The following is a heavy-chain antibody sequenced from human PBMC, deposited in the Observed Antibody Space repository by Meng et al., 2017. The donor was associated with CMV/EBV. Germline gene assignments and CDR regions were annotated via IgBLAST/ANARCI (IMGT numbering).Heavy chain of an antibody. J-gene: IGHJ6*02. CDR1: GFTLSSYE. CDR3: ARDPGWDYSNQPTHYYGMDV. D-gene: IGHD4-11*01. CDR2: IGDSGPTL. Sequence: GGSLRLSCAASGFTLSSYEMNWVRQAPGKGLEWIAYIGDSGPTLYYADSVKGRFTISSDNAENSLYLQMKSLRVEDTALYYCARDPGWDYSNQPTHYYGMDVWGQGTTVTVSS. V-gene: IGHV3-48*03.